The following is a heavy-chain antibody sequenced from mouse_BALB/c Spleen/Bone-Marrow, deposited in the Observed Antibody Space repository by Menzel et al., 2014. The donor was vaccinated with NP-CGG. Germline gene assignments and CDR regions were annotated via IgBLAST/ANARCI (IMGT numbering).Heavy chain of an antibody. CDR1: GYSFTSYW. D-gene: IGHD2-4*01. V-gene: IGHV1S82*01. CDR3: ASVYDYGRGYAMDY. CDR2: IHPSDSET. J-gene: IGHJ4*01. Sequence: QVQLKQSGAELVRPGASVKLSCKASGYSFTSYWMNWVKQRPGQGLEWIGMIHPSDSETRLNQKFKDKATLTVDKSSSTAYMQLSSPTPEDSAVYFCASVYDYGRGYAMDYWGQGTSVTVSS.